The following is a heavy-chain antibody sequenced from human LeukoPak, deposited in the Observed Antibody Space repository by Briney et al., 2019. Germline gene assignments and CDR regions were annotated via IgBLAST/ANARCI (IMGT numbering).Heavy chain of an antibody. D-gene: IGHD3-22*01. CDR3: ARETYYYDSSGYYEIEYFDY. Sequence: GGSLRLSCEASGFTFSSYAMTWVRQAPGKGLEWLSAISGSAYSTYYADSLKGRFTISRDNSKNTLFLQMNSLSAEDTAVYYCARETYYYDSSGYYEIEYFDYWGQGTLVTVSS. J-gene: IGHJ4*02. V-gene: IGHV3-23*01. CDR2: ISGSAYST. CDR1: GFTFSSYA.